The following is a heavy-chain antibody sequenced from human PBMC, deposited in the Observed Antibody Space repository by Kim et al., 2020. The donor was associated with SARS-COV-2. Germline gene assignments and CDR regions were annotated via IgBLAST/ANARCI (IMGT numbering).Heavy chain of an antibody. Sequence: GGSLRLSCAASGFTFSSYGMHWVRQAPGKGLEWVAVISYDGSNKYYADSVKGRFTISRDNSKNTLYLQMNSLRAEDTAVYYCAKDRQVGATRYYFDYWGQGTLVTVSS. D-gene: IGHD1-26*01. CDR3: AKDRQVGATRYYFDY. CDR2: ISYDGSNK. CDR1: GFTFSSYG. V-gene: IGHV3-30*18. J-gene: IGHJ4*02.